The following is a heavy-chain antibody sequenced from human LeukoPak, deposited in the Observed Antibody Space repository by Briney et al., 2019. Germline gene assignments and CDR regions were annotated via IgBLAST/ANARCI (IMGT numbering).Heavy chain of an antibody. CDR2: MNPNSGNT. CDR3: ARGPLVRLPSSFDP. J-gene: IGHJ5*02. CDR1: GYTFTSYD. Sequence: ASVKVSCKASGYTFTSYDIDWVRQATGQGLEWMGWMNPNSGNTGSAQRFQGRVTMTRDTSRSTAYMELRSLTSEDTAVYYCARGPLVRLPSSFDPWGQGTLVTVSS. D-gene: IGHD3-16*02. V-gene: IGHV1-8*01.